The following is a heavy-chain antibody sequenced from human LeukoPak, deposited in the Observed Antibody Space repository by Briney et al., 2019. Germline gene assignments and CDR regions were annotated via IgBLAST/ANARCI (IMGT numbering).Heavy chain of an antibody. CDR2: MNPNSGNT. CDR3: ARGGYYYDSSAPNCFDL. D-gene: IGHD3-22*01. CDR1: GYTFTSYD. Sequence: GASVKVSCKASGYTFTSYDISWVRQATGQGLEWMGWMNPNSGNTGYAQKFQGRVTITRNTSISTAYMELSSLRSEDTAVYYCARGGYYYDSSAPNCFDLWGQGTLVTVSS. J-gene: IGHJ5*02. V-gene: IGHV1-8*03.